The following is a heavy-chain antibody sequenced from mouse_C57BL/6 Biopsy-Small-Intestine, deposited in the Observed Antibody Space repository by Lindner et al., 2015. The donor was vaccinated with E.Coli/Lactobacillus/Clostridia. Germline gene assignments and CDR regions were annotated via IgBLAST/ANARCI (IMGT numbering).Heavy chain of an antibody. V-gene: IGHV9-3*02. CDR3: ARKAAGSNALDF. Sequence: VKVSCKASGYTFTTYAMNWVRQGPGQGLEWMGWINTNTGNSNYAQDFTGRFAFSLDTAGNTAHLHISSLQADDTAVYFCARKAAGSNALDFWGQGTTVTVSS. CDR2: INTNTGNS. J-gene: IGHJ1*01. CDR1: GYTFTTYA. D-gene: IGHD6-1*01.